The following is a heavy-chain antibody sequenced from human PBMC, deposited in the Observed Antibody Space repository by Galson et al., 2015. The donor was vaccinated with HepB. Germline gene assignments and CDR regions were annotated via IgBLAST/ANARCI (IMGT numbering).Heavy chain of an antibody. D-gene: IGHD3-22*01. Sequence: SLRLSCAASGFTFSSYSMNWVRQAPGKGLEWVSYISSSSSTIYYADSVKGRFTISRDNAKNSLYLQMNSLRDEDTAVYYCALYYYDSSGYLFDYWGQGTLVTVSS. CDR1: GFTFSSYS. CDR3: ALYYYDSSGYLFDY. J-gene: IGHJ4*02. V-gene: IGHV3-48*02. CDR2: ISSSSSTI.